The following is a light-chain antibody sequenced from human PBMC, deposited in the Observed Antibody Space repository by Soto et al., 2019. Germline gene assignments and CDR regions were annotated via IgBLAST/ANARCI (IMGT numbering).Light chain of an antibody. CDR1: SSNLGAAFA. V-gene: IGLV1-40*01. CDR3: QSYDSSLSGHVV. J-gene: IGLJ2*01. Sequence: QLVLTQPPSLSGAPGQRITISCTGTSSNLGAAFAVQWYQQLPGAAPKLLIYYNNNRPSGVPDRFSGSKSGTSAFPAITGLQADDEADYYCQSYDSSLSGHVVFGGGTKLTVL. CDR2: YNN.